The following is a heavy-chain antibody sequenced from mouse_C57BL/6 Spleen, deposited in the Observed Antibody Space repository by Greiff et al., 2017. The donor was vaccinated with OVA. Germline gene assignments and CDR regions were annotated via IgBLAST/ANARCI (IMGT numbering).Heavy chain of an antibody. CDR1: GYSFTGYY. CDR2: INPSTGGT. D-gene: IGHD2-3*01. V-gene: IGHV1-42*01. CDR3: ARNDGYYDY. J-gene: IGHJ2*01. Sequence: DVQLQESGPELVKPGASVKISCKASGYSFTGYYMNWVKQSPEKSLEWIGEINPSTGGTTYNQKFKAKATLTVDKSSSTAYMQLKSLTSEDSAVYYCARNDGYYDYWGQGTTLTVSS.